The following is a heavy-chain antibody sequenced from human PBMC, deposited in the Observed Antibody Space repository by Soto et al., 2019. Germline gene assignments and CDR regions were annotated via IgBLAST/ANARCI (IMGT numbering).Heavy chain of an antibody. CDR3: STDDGHCFRY. CDR1: GIPFNNYW. V-gene: IGHV3-74*01. Sequence: GGSLRLSCAVSGIPFNNYWMHWIRQAPGKGLVWVSHINTVATIINYGDSVKGRFTISRDNAENTLYLQMNSLGVEDTATYYCSTDDGHCFRYWGQGTLVTVSS. CDR2: INTVATII. D-gene: IGHD2-21*02. J-gene: IGHJ4*02.